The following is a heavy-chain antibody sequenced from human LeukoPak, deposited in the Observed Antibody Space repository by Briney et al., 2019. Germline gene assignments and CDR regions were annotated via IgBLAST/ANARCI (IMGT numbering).Heavy chain of an antibody. Sequence: GGSLRLSCKGSGFIFMNYDMSWVRQAPGKGLEWVSGINWNGGSTGYADSVKGRFTISRDNAKNSLYLQMNSLRAEDTALYYCARVGLIAAAVDYWGQGTLVTVSS. CDR3: ARVGLIAAAVDY. D-gene: IGHD6-13*01. CDR2: INWNGGST. J-gene: IGHJ4*02. CDR1: GFIFMNYD. V-gene: IGHV3-20*04.